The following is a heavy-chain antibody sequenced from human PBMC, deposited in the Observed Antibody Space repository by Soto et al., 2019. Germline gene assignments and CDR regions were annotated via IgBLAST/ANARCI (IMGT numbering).Heavy chain of an antibody. D-gene: IGHD1-26*01. V-gene: IGHV4-31*03. CDR2: IYYSGST. Sequence: SETRSLTCTFSGFSLSSGVYYLSWIRQHPGKGLEWIGYIYYSGSTYYNPSLKSRVTISVDTSKNQFSLKLSSVTAADTAVYYCASDPVGATYFDYWGQGALVTVSS. J-gene: IGHJ4*02. CDR3: ASDPVGATYFDY. CDR1: GFSLSSGVYY.